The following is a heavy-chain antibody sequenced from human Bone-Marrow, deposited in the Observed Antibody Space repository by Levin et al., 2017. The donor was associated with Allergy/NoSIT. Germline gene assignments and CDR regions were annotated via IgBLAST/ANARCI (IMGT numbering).Heavy chain of an antibody. V-gene: IGHV4-61*02. CDR3: ARDADNPPSGHSTTWDNYYHMDV. CDR1: GGSISSGNYY. CDR2: IFTSGST. D-gene: IGHD6-13*01. Sequence: PSQTLSLTCTVSGGSISSGNYYWSWVRQPAGKGLEWVGGIFTSGSTNYKPSLKSRVTISLDTSKNQFSLRLSSVTASDTAVYFCARDADNPPSGHSTTWDNYYHMDVWGRGTTVTVSS. J-gene: IGHJ6*03.